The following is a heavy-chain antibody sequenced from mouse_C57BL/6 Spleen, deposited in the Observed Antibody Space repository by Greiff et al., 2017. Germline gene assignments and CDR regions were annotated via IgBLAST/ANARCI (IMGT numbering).Heavy chain of an antibody. J-gene: IGHJ2*01. CDR3: ARCPHYGSSYFDC. D-gene: IGHD1-1*01. Sequence: VQLQQSGPELVKPGASVKLSCKASGYTFTSYDINWVKQRPGQGLEWIGWFYPRDGSTKYNEKFKGKVTLTVDTSSSTVYMELHSLTSEDSAVYFCARCPHYGSSYFDCWGQGTTLTVSS. CDR1: GYTFTSYD. V-gene: IGHV1-85*01. CDR2: FYPRDGST.